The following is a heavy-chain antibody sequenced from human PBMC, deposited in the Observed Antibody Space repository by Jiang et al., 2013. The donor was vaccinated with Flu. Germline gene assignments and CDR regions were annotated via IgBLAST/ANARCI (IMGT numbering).Heavy chain of an antibody. Sequence: SLTCTVSGGSVRSGSYYWTWIRQPPGKGLEWIGYIYYSGSTNYNSSLKSRVTISADTSKNQFSLRLNSVTAADTAMYYCTRVDYYGSGEINWFDPWGQGAQVTVSS. CDR2: IYYSGST. CDR3: TRVDYYGSGEINWFDP. D-gene: IGHD3-10*01. V-gene: IGHV4-61*01. CDR1: GGSVRSGSYY. J-gene: IGHJ5*02.